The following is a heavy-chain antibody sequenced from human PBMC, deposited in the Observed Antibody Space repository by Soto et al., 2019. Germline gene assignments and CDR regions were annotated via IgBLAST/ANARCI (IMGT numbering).Heavy chain of an antibody. CDR3: ARDLVVPAAMEGWYYYYGMDV. CDR1: GGSISSYY. Sequence: SETLSLTCTVSGGSISSYYWSWIRQPPGKGLEWIGYIYYSGSTNYNPSLKSRVTISVDTSKNQFSLKLSSVTAADTAVYYCARDLVVPAAMEGWYYYYGMDVWAKGPRSPSP. J-gene: IGHJ6*02. V-gene: IGHV4-59*01. CDR2: IYYSGST. D-gene: IGHD2-2*01.